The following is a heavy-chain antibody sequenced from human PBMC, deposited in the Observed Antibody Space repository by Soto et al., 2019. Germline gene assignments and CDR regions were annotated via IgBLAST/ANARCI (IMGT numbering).Heavy chain of an antibody. Sequence: SETLSLTCTVSGGTISSGDYYWSWIRQPPGKGLEWIGYIFYSGSTYYNSSLKSRVTISVDTSKNQFSLSLSSVTDADTAVYYCARATILHRIAYWGQGTLVTVSS. V-gene: IGHV4-30-4*01. CDR1: GGTISSGDYY. D-gene: IGHD3-9*01. CDR3: ARATILHRIAY. J-gene: IGHJ4*02. CDR2: IFYSGST.